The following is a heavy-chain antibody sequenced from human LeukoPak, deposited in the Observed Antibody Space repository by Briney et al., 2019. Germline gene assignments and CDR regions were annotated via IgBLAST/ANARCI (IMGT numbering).Heavy chain of an antibody. V-gene: IGHV3-21*01. Sequence: GGSLRLSCEASGFTFSSYSMNWVRQAPGKGLEWVSSISSSSSYIYYADSVKGRFTISRDNAKNSLYLQMNSLRAEDTAVYYCARAGVTTNPGKTYYYYYGMDVWGQGTTVTVSS. CDR2: ISSSSSYI. CDR3: ARAGVTTNPGKTYYYYYGMDV. CDR1: GFTFSSYS. J-gene: IGHJ6*02. D-gene: IGHD4-11*01.